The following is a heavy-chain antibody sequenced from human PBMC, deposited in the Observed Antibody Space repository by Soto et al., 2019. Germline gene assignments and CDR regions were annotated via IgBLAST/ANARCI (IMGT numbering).Heavy chain of an antibody. CDR2: ISGSGGST. CDR3: AKDPRMKWDDQYYFDY. D-gene: IGHD1-26*01. Sequence: GGSLRLSCAASGFTFSSYAMSWVRQAPGKGLEWVSAISGSGGSTYYADSVKGRFTISRDNSKNTLYLQMNSLRAEDTAVYYCAKDPRMKWDDQYYFDYWGQGTLVTVSS. CDR1: GFTFSSYA. V-gene: IGHV3-23*01. J-gene: IGHJ4*02.